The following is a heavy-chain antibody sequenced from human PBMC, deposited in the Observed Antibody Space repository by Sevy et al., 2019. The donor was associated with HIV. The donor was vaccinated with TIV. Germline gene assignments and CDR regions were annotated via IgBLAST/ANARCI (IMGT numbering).Heavy chain of an antibody. Sequence: GGSLRLSCAASGFTFSGSAMHWVRQASGKGLEWVGRIRSKAHSYATAYAASVKGRFTISRVDSKNTAYLQMNSLKTEDTAVYYCTSGFLEWFHYYYYGMDVWGQGTTVTVSS. CDR1: GFTFSGSA. D-gene: IGHD3-3*01. V-gene: IGHV3-73*01. J-gene: IGHJ6*02. CDR3: TSGFLEWFHYYYYGMDV. CDR2: IRSKAHSYAT.